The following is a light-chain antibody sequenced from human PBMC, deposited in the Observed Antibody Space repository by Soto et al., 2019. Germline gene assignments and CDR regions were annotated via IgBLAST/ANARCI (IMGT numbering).Light chain of an antibody. CDR2: AAS. CDR3: QQSYSTLALT. Sequence: DIQMTHSPSSLSASVGDRVTITCRASQSISSYLNWYQQKPGKAPKLLIYAASSLQSGVPSRFSGSGSGTDFTLTISSLQPEDFATYYCQQSYSTLALTVGGGTKVDIK. V-gene: IGKV1-39*01. J-gene: IGKJ4*01. CDR1: QSISSY.